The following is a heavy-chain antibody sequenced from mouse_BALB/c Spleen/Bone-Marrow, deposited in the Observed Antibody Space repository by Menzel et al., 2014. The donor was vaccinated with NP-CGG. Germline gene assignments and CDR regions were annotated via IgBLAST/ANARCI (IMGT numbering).Heavy chain of an antibody. CDR2: IDPSDSET. J-gene: IGHJ2*01. CDR1: GYSFTSYW. V-gene: IGHV1S126*01. CDR3: ARVGLRLPYYFDY. Sequence: VQLQESGPQVVRPRASVKISCKASGYSFTSYWMHWVKQRPGQGLEWIGMIDPSDSETRLNQKFKDKATLTVDKSSSTTYMQLSSPTSEDSVVYYCARVGLRLPYYFDYWGQGTTLTVSS. D-gene: IGHD1-2*01.